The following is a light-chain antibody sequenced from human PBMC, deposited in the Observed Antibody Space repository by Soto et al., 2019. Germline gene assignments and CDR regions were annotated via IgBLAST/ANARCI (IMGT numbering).Light chain of an antibody. V-gene: IGLV2-14*01. CDR3: SSYTHINNSACV. Sequence: QSALTQPASVSGSPGQSITISCTGTSGDIGSYNRVSWYQQHPGKAPKLIIYEVTDRPSGVSNRFSGSKSGNTASLTISGLHAEDEAEYYCSSYTHINNSACVFGTGTKLTVL. J-gene: IGLJ1*01. CDR1: SGDIGSYNR. CDR2: EVT.